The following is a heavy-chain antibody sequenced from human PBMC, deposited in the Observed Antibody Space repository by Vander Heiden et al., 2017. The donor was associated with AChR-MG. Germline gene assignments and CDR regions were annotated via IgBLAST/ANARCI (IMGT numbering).Heavy chain of an antibody. CDR2: ISSSSSYI. J-gene: IGHJ4*02. V-gene: IGHV3-21*01. Sequence: EVQLVESGGGLVKPGGSLRLSCAASGLTFSSYSMNWVRQAPVKGLEWVSSISSSSSYIYYADSVKGRFTISRDNAKNSLYLQMNSLRAEDTAVYYCARGYSSGWYYWGQGTLVTVSS. D-gene: IGHD6-19*01. CDR3: ARGYSSGWYY. CDR1: GLTFSSYS.